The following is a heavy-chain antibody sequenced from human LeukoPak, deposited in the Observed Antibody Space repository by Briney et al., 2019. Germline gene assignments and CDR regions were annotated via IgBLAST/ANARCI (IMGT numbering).Heavy chain of an antibody. D-gene: IGHD3-22*01. CDR3: ARVGYYYDSSGYVGNWFDP. CDR1: GYTFTSYG. CDR2: ISAYNGNT. J-gene: IGHJ5*02. V-gene: IGHV1-18*01. Sequence: ASVKVSCKASGYTFTSYGISWVRQAPGQGLEWMGWISAYNGNTNYAQKLQGRVTMTTDTSTSTAYMELRSLRSDDTAVYYCARVGYYYDSSGYVGNWFDPWGQGTLVTVSS.